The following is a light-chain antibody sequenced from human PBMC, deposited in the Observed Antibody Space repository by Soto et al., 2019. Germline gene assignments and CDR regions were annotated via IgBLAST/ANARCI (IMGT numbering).Light chain of an antibody. J-gene: IGLJ2*01. Sequence: QSVLTQPRSVSGSPGQSVTISCTGTSSDVGGYNYVSWYQQHLGKAPKLMIYDVSQRPSGVPDRFSGSKSGNMASLTISGLQAEDEADYYCCSYAGTYPHVVFGGGTQLTVL. CDR3: CSYAGTYPHVV. CDR1: SSDVGGYNY. CDR2: DVS. V-gene: IGLV2-11*01.